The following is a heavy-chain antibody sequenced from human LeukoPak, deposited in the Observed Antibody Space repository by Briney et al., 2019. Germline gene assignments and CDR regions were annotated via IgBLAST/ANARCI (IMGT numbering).Heavy chain of an antibody. CDR1: GFTFSSYS. CDR2: ISSSSSYI. V-gene: IGHV3-21*01. CDR3: ASEIVVVPAASVLLSADY. J-gene: IGHJ4*02. D-gene: IGHD2-2*01. Sequence: PGGSLRLSCAASGFTFSSYSMNWVRQAPGKGLEWVSSISSSSSYIYYADSVKGRFTISRDNAKNSLYLQMNGLRAEDTAVYYCASEIVVVPAASVLLSADYWGQGTLVTVSS.